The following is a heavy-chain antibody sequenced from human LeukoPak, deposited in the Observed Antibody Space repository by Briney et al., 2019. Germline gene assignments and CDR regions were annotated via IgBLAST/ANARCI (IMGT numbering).Heavy chain of an antibody. Sequence: ASVKVSCKASGGTFSSYAISWVRQAPGQGLEWMGGIIPIFGTANYAQKFQGRVTITTDESTSTAYMELSSLRSEDTAVYYCARDLLKVRGVGGQVYYYMDVWGKGTTVTVSS. J-gene: IGHJ6*03. CDR2: IIPIFGTA. V-gene: IGHV1-69*05. D-gene: IGHD3-10*01. CDR3: ARDLLKVRGVGGQVYYYMDV. CDR1: GGTFSSYA.